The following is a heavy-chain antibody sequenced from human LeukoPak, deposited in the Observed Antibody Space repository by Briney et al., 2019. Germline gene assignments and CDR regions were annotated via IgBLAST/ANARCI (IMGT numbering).Heavy chain of an antibody. D-gene: IGHD5-18*01. CDR2: IYSGGST. J-gene: IGHJ6*02. V-gene: IGHV4-59*08. CDR3: ARLLASGYNLYGLDV. CDR1: GGSISGYY. Sequence: SETLSLTCTVSGGSISGYYWSWIRQPPGKGLEWIAYIYSGGSTNYNPSLKSRVTISVDTSKNQFSLRLASVTAADTAVYYCARLLASGYNLYGLDVWGQGTTVTVSS.